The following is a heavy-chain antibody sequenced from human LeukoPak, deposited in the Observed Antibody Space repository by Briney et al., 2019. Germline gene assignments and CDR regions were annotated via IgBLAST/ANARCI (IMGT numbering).Heavy chain of an antibody. CDR2: IIPIFGTA. Sequence: SVTVSFTASGGTFSSYAISWVRQAPGQGLEWMGGIIPIFGTANYAQKFQGRVTITTDESTSTAYMELSSLRSEDTAVYYCARVYYDSSGYYRNTKYYFDYWGQGTLVTVSS. D-gene: IGHD3-22*01. CDR3: ARVYYDSSGYYRNTKYYFDY. CDR1: GGTFSSYA. V-gene: IGHV1-69*05. J-gene: IGHJ4*02.